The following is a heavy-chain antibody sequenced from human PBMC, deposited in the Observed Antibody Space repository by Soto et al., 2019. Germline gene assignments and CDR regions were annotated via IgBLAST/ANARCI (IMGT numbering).Heavy chain of an antibody. J-gene: IGHJ3*02. V-gene: IGHV3-11*01. CDR1: GFTFSDYY. Sequence: GGSLRLSCAASGFTFSDYYMTWIRQAPGKGLEWVSYISSSGTGIYYADSVRGRFTISRDNAKNSLFLQLSSLRAEDTAVYYCARAYSDAFDIWGQGTMVTVSS. CDR2: ISSSGTGI. CDR3: ARAYSDAFDI. D-gene: IGHD2-15*01.